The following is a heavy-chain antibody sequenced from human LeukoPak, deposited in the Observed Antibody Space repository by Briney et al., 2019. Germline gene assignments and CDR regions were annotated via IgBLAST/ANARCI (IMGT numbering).Heavy chain of an antibody. J-gene: IGHJ4*02. V-gene: IGHV3-23*01. CDR2: IRGSGGGT. CDR3: ARDRGSDDPIDY. D-gene: IGHD6-25*01. CDR1: GFTFNSYA. Sequence: GGSLRLSCAASGFTFNSYAMSWVRQAPGKGLEWVSAIRGSGGGTYYADSVKGRFTVSRDNSKNTLFLQMDSLRAEDTAVYYCARDRGSDDPIDYWGQGILVTVSS.